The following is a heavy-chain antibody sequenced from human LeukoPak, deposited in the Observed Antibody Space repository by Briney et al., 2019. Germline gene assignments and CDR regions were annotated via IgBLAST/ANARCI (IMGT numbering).Heavy chain of an antibody. Sequence: GSLRLSCAASGFTLSSYWMSWVRQAPGEGLEWVANIKQDGSEKYYVDSVKGRFTISRDNAKNSLYLQMNSLRAEDTAVYYCAREWPRGTRARFDYWGQGTLVTVSS. CDR2: IKQDGSEK. J-gene: IGHJ4*02. D-gene: IGHD2-2*01. V-gene: IGHV3-7*01. CDR3: AREWPRGTRARFDY. CDR1: GFTLSSYW.